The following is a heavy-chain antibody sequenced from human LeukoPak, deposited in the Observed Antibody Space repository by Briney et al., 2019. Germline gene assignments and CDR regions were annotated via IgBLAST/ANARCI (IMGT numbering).Heavy chain of an antibody. D-gene: IGHD1-26*01. CDR1: GASISSYYYY. Sequence: SETLSLTCTVSGASISSYYYYWGWIRQPPGKGLEWIGSVYYTGSTYYNPSLKSRVTISVDTSNNQFSLRLSSVTAADTAVYYCAKFGGSFAFLDYWGQGTLVTVSS. CDR2: VYYTGST. CDR3: AKFGGSFAFLDY. J-gene: IGHJ4*02. V-gene: IGHV4-39*01.